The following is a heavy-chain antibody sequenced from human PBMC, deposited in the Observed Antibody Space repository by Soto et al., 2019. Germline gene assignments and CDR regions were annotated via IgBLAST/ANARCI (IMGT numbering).Heavy chain of an antibody. CDR1: GFTFSSYW. V-gene: IGHV3-74*01. Sequence: GGSLRLSCAASGFTFSSYWMHWVRQAPGKGLVWVSRINSDGSSTSYADSVKGRFTISRDNAKNTLYLQMNSLRAEDTAVYYCARDLGLGDYYYGMDVWGQGTTVTVSS. CDR2: INSDGSST. J-gene: IGHJ6*02. D-gene: IGHD3-16*01. CDR3: ARDLGLGDYYYGMDV.